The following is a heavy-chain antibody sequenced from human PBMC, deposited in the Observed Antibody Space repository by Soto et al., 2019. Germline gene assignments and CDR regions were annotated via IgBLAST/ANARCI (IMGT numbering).Heavy chain of an antibody. CDR2: IYYSGST. CDR3: ARLTQLYGGNYLDY. V-gene: IGHV4-59*08. CDR1: GGSISSYY. Sequence: SETLSLTCTVSGGSISSYYWSWIRQPPGKGLEWIGYIYYSGSTNYNPSLKSRVTISVDTSKNQFSLKLSSVTAADTVVYYCARLTQLYGGNYLDYWGQGTLVTVSS. J-gene: IGHJ4*02. D-gene: IGHD4-17*01.